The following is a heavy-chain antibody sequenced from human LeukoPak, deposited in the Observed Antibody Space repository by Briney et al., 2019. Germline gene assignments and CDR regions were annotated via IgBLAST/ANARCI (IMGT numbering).Heavy chain of an antibody. CDR3: ARVIPSGYSYGYLYY. CDR1: GFTVRNTY. J-gene: IGHJ4*02. D-gene: IGHD5-18*01. CDR2: IYGGGGT. Sequence: GGSLRLSCAASGFTVRNTYMTWVRQAPGKGLEWVSVIYGGGGTYYADSVKGRFTISRDNSKNTLYLQMNSLRAEDTAVYYCARVIPSGYSYGYLYYWGQGTLVTVSS. V-gene: IGHV3-53*01.